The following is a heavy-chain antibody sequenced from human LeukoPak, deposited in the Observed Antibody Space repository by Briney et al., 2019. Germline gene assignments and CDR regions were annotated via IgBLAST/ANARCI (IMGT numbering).Heavy chain of an antibody. D-gene: IGHD3-22*01. V-gene: IGHV4-34*01. Sequence: SETLSLTCAVYGGSFSGYYWSWIRQPPGKGLEWIGEINHSGSTNYNPSLKSRVTISVDTSKNQFSLKLSSVTAADTAVYYCARGTDYDSSGYYLGTFFDYWGQGTLVTVSS. CDR3: ARGTDYDSSGYYLGTFFDY. J-gene: IGHJ4*02. CDR1: GGSFSGYY. CDR2: INHSGST.